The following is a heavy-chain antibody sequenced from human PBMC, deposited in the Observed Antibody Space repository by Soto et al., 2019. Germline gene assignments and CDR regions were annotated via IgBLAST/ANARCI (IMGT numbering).Heavy chain of an antibody. V-gene: IGHV3-74*01. CDR1: GFTFSSYW. J-gene: IGHJ5*02. CDR2: INNDGSDT. Sequence: EPVVESGGGLVQPGGSLRLSCAASGFTFSSYWMHWVRQAPGKGLVWVSRINNDGSDTTYADSVKGRFTISRDNAKNTVYLQMNSLRAEDTAVYYCVRDKPHNWFDPWGQGTPVTVSS. CDR3: VRDKPHNWFDP.